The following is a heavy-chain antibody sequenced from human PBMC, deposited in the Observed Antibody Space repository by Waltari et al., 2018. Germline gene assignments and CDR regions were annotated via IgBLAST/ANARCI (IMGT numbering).Heavy chain of an antibody. CDR3: ARLRSEYSSSSAHAFDI. J-gene: IGHJ3*02. D-gene: IGHD6-6*01. V-gene: IGHV5-51*03. Sequence: EVQLAQSGAEVKKPGESLKISCKGSGYSFTSYWIGWVRQMPGKGLEWMGIIYPGDSNTRYSPAFQGQVTISADKSISTAYLQWSSLKASDTAMYYCARLRSEYSSSSAHAFDIWGQGTMVTVSS. CDR1: GYSFTSYW. CDR2: IYPGDSNT.